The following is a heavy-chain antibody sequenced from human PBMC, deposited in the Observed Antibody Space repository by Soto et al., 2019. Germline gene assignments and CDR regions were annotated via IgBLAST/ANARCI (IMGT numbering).Heavy chain of an antibody. CDR2: IIPMFGRV. CDR1: GGTFRSYA. V-gene: IGHV1-69*06. D-gene: IGHD3-3*01. CDR3: ARGIFGVVKTQGDADYYAMDV. J-gene: IGHJ6*02. Sequence: ASVKVSCKASGGTFRSYAVSWVRQAPGHGLEWMGGIIPMFGRVNYVQKFQGRVTITADKSTTIAYMELSSLRSEDTAVYYCARGIFGVVKTQGDADYYAMDVWGQGTTVTVSS.